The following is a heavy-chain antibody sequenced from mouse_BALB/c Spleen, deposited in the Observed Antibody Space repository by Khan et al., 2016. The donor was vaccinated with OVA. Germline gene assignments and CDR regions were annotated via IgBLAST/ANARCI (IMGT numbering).Heavy chain of an antibody. Sequence: VQLVESGPGLVAPSQSLSITCTVSGFSLSSNGVSWVRQPPGKGLEWLGVIWGDGSSNYHSTLKSRLIISKDNSKSQVFLNLNSLQTDDTATYYCAKCTPDYYSMDYWGQGTSVTVSS. CDR2: IWGDGSS. V-gene: IGHV2-3*01. J-gene: IGHJ4*01. CDR1: GFSLSSNG. CDR3: AKCTPDYYSMDY.